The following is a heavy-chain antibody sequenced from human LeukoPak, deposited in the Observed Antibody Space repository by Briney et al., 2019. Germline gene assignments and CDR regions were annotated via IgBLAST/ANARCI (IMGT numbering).Heavy chain of an antibody. CDR2: IYYSGST. V-gene: IGHV4-39*07. Sequence: SETLSLTCTVSGGSISSSSYYWGWIRQPPGKGLEWIGSIYYSGSTYYNPSLKSRVTISVDTSKNQLSLKLSSVTAADTAVYYCARQGYDILTGYYGVCDYWGQGTLVTVSS. CDR1: GGSISSSSYY. J-gene: IGHJ4*02. D-gene: IGHD3-9*01. CDR3: ARQGYDILTGYYGVCDY.